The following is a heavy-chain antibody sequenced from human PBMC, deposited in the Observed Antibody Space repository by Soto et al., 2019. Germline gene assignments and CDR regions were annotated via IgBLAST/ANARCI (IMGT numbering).Heavy chain of an antibody. J-gene: IGHJ5*02. CDR2: ISDRSVST. CDR3: AKVASSNWLNWFDP. V-gene: IGHV3-23*01. CDR1: GFIFSNYA. Sequence: PGGSLRLSCAASGFIFSNYAMGWVRQAPGKRLEWVSSISDRSVSTYYADSVKGRFTISRDTSKNTVYLQMNSLTVEDTAVYHCAKVASSNWLNWFDPWGQGTLVTVSS. D-gene: IGHD4-4*01.